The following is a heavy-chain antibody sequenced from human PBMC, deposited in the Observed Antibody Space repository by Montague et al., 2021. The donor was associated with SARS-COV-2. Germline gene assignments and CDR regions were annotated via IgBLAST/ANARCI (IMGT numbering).Heavy chain of an antibody. CDR3: ATDYGSGSYFDY. V-gene: IGHV4-59*01. CDR2: MYYDGSP. D-gene: IGHD3-10*01. Sequence: PAETLSLTCTVSGGSISIYYWSWIRQPPGKGLEWIGYMYYDGSPKYNPSLRGRVTISVDKSKNQCSLKLSSVTAADTAVYYCATDYGSGSYFDYWGQGSLVTVSS. CDR1: GGSISIYY. J-gene: IGHJ4*02.